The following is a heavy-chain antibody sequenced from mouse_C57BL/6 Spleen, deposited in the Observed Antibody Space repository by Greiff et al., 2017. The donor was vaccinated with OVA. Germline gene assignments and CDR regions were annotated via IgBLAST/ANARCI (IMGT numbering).Heavy chain of an antibody. Sequence: EVKLVESGGGLVKPGGSLKLSCAASGFTFSSYAMSWVRQTPEKRLEWVATISDGGSYTYYPDNVQGRFTISRDNAKNNLYLQMSHLKSEDTAMYYCARDTGSYSYAMDYWGQGTSVTVSS. D-gene: IGHD6-1*01. J-gene: IGHJ4*01. CDR3: ARDTGSYSYAMDY. CDR2: ISDGGSYT. CDR1: GFTFSSYA. V-gene: IGHV5-4*01.